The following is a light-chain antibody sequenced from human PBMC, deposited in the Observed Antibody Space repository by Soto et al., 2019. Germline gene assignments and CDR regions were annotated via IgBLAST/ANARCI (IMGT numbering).Light chain of an antibody. J-gene: IGLJ1*01. CDR1: SSDVGQYNY. CDR2: EVS. Sequence: QSALTQPPSASGSPGQSVTISCTGTSSDVGQYNYISWYQQHPGKAPKLMTYEVSRRPSGVPDRFSGSKSGNTASLTVSGLQAGDEADYYCSSYAGGTYVFGSGTKVTVL. V-gene: IGLV2-8*01. CDR3: SSYAGGTYV.